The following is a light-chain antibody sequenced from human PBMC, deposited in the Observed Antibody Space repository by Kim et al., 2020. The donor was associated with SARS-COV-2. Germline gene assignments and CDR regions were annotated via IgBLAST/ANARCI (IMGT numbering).Light chain of an antibody. CDR2: AAS. CDR3: QQDHNLPWT. CDR1: QSVSSSY. J-gene: IGKJ1*01. Sequence: DIVMTQSPATLSLSPGQRATLSCRASQSVSSSYLSWYQHKPGQAPRLLIYAASTRATAIPARFSGSGSGTDFTLTITSLQHEDFAVYYCQQDHNLPWTFGQGTKVDIK. V-gene: IGKV3D-7*01.